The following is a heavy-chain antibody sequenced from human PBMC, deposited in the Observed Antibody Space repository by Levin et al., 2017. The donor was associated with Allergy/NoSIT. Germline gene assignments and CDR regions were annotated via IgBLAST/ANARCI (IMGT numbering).Heavy chain of an antibody. CDR1: GYIFSTYG. D-gene: IGHD2-15*01. CDR2: IRTHNGDT. CDR3: ARGGGTRSVPDALDI. V-gene: IGHV1-18*01. Sequence: AGESLKISCRASGYIFSTYGISWVRQVPGQGLEWMGWIRTHNGDTYLAEKFQGKVTMTTDTSTRSVYMDMTRLRSDDTAVYYCARGGGTRSVPDALDIWGQGTMVTVSS. J-gene: IGHJ3*02.